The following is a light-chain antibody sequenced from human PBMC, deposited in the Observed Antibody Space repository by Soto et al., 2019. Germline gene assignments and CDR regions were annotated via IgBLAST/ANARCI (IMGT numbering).Light chain of an antibody. Sequence: EIVFTQSPGTLSFSPGETATLSGRASESVRSSYLAWYQQKPGQAPRLLIYGASTRATGITDRFTGSGSGTDFTLRVSRLEPEDFAVYFCQQSGSSPATFGPWPKVDIK. CDR3: QQSGSSPAT. CDR1: ESVRSSY. V-gene: IGKV3-20*01. CDR2: GAS. J-gene: IGKJ1*01.